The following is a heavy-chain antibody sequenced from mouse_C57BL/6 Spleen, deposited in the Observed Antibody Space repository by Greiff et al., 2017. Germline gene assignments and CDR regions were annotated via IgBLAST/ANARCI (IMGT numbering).Heavy chain of an antibody. CDR3: ARDNNGDCFYAMDY. D-gene: IGHD2-13*01. Sequence: EVKVEEPGGGLVKPGGSLKLSCAASGFTFSSSAMSWVRQTPVKRLEWVATISAGARYTYYPDNVKGRFTISRDHAKNNLYLQMSHLKSEDTAMYYCARDNNGDCFYAMDYWGQGTSVTVSS. CDR1: GFTFSSSA. V-gene: IGHV5-4*01. J-gene: IGHJ4*01. CDR2: ISAGARYT.